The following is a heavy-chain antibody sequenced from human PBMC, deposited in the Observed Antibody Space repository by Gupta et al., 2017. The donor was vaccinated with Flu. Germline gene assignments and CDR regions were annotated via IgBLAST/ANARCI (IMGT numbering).Heavy chain of an antibody. J-gene: IGHJ6*02. CDR3: SLVVAATPYGMDV. V-gene: IGHV3-30*03. Sequence: QVQLVESGGGVVQPGRSLSLSCAASGFTFISYGLHWVRQAPGKGLEWVAVISYDGSNKYYADSVKGRFTISRDNSKNTLYLQMNSLRAEDTAVYYCSLVVAATPYGMDVWGQGTTVTVSS. CDR1: GFTFISYG. CDR2: ISYDGSNK. D-gene: IGHD2-15*01.